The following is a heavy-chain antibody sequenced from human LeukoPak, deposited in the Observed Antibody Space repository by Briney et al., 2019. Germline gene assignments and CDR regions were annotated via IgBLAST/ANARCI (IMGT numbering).Heavy chain of an antibody. Sequence: SVKVSCKASGGTFSSNAISWVRQAPGQGLEWMGGIIPMFGTEKYAQKLQGRVTMTTDTSTSTAYMELRSLRSDDTAVYYCARWGWDYRNSYYYLDVWGKGTTVTISS. CDR1: GGTFSSNA. CDR3: ARWGWDYRNSYYYLDV. J-gene: IGHJ6*03. D-gene: IGHD4-11*01. CDR2: IIPMFGTE. V-gene: IGHV1-69*05.